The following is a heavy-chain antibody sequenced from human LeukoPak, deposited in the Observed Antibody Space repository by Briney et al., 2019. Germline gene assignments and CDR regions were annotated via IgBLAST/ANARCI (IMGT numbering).Heavy chain of an antibody. Sequence: SETLSLTCAVYGESFRGYYWSWLPQPPGKGLGWIGEINHSGSTNYNPSLKSRVTISVDTSKNQFSLKLSSVTVADTAVYYCARTVASVFDYWGQGTLVTVSS. CDR3: ARTVASVFDY. CDR2: INHSGST. D-gene: IGHD4-11*01. CDR1: GESFRGYY. J-gene: IGHJ4*02. V-gene: IGHV4-34*01.